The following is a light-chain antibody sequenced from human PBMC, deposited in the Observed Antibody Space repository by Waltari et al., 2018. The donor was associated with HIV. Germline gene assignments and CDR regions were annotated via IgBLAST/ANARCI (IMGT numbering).Light chain of an antibody. Sequence: EIVLTQSPDFQSVTPKEKVTITCRASQSIGSSLHWYQQKPDQSPKLLIKDASQAISGVPSRFSGSGSGTDFTLTINTLEPEDAAAYYCQQSNGFPITFGQGTRLEIK. CDR2: DAS. CDR3: QQSNGFPIT. V-gene: IGKV6D-21*02. CDR1: QSIGSS. J-gene: IGKJ5*01.